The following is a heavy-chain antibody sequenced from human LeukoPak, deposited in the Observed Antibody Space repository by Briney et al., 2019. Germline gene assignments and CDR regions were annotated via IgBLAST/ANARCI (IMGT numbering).Heavy chain of an antibody. CDR1: GGSISGYY. V-gene: IGHV4-59*01. Sequence: PSETLSLTCTVSGGSISGYYWSWIRQPPGKGLEWIGYIYFSGSTNYNPSLKSRVTISVDTSKNQFSLKLSSVTAADTAVFYCARQHRGYSGYDYFYYWGQGTLVTVSS. J-gene: IGHJ4*02. D-gene: IGHD5-12*01. CDR2: IYFSGST. CDR3: ARQHRGYSGYDYFYY.